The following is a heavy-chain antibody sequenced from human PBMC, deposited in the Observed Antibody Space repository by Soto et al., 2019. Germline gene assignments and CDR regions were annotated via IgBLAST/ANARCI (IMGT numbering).Heavy chain of an antibody. CDR1: GYTFTSYA. V-gene: IGHV1-3*01. D-gene: IGHD3-3*01. Sequence: GASVKVSCKASGYTFTSYAMHWVRQAPGQRLEWMGWINAGNGNTKYSQKFQGRVTITRDTSASTAYMELSSLRSEDTAVYYCACGGPAYYDFWSGYPTYCYYYYGMDVWGQGTTVTVS. CDR2: INAGNGNT. CDR3: ACGGPAYYDFWSGYPTYCYYYYGMDV. J-gene: IGHJ6*02.